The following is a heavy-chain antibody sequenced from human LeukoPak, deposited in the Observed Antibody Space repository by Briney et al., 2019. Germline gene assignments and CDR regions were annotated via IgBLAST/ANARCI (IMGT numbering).Heavy chain of an antibody. CDR2: ISSSSSYI. V-gene: IGHV3-21*01. Sequence: NSGGTLRLSCAASGFTFSSYGMNWVRQAPGKGLEWVSSISSSSSYIYYADSVKGRFTISRDNAKNSLYLQMNSLRAEDTAVYYCARVPRPYYYDQHPLYWFDPWGQGTLVTVSS. J-gene: IGHJ5*02. CDR1: GFTFSSYG. CDR3: ARVPRPYYYDQHPLYWFDP. D-gene: IGHD3-22*01.